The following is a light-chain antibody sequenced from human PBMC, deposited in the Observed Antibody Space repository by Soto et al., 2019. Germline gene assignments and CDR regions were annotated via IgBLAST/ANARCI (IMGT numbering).Light chain of an antibody. CDR1: QSVYSN. J-gene: IGKJ1*01. CDR2: GVY. V-gene: IGKV3-15*01. CDR3: KQFSYSPWT. Sequence: EIVMTQSPATLSVSPGERATLSCRASQSVYSNLAWYQQKPGQAPRLLMYGVYTRASGIQARFSGSGSGTDFTLTIRSLEPEDFAMYYCKQFSYSPWTFGQGTKVDIK.